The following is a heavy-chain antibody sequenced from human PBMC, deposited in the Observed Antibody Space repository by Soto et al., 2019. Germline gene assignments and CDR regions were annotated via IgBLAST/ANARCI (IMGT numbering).Heavy chain of an antibody. V-gene: IGHV1-69*06. CDR1: GGTFSSYR. D-gene: IGHD6-6*01. CDR3: ARDRPSLEARSYGMDV. CDR2: ITPAFGTP. Sequence: QVQLVQSGAEVKKPGSSVKVSCKVSGGTFSSYRFSWVRQAPGQGLEWMGGITPAFGTPDYAQKFQGRVTVTADISTNTAYMELSRLTSEDTAVYYCARDRPSLEARSYGMDVWGQGTTVTVSS. J-gene: IGHJ6*02.